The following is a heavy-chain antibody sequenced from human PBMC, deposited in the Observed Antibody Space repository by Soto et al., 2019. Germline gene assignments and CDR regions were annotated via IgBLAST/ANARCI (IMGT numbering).Heavy chain of an antibody. J-gene: IGHJ4*02. Sequence: QLQLQESGPGLVKPSETLSLTCTVSGGSISSTSYYWGWIRQPPGKGLEWIGSCYYSGTTLYNPSLKSRVTRSVDTSKSQFSLKVNSVTDADTAVYYCARRGLGGFCSGGSCYPFDYWGQGILVTVSS. CDR2: CYYSGTT. D-gene: IGHD2-15*01. CDR1: GGSISSTSYY. V-gene: IGHV4-39*01. CDR3: ARRGLGGFCSGGSCYPFDY.